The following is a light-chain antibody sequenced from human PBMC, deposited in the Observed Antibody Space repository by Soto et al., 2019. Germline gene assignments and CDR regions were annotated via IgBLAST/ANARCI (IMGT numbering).Light chain of an antibody. CDR2: DAL. CDR1: EGINNH. Sequence: DVRMTQSPSSLSASIGDRVTITCQASEGINNHLNWYQQKPGKAPKLLIYDALNLETGVPSRFSGSGSGTEFTFTISSLQPEDIATYYCQQYDNLLAFAQRTRLAIK. CDR3: QQYDNLLA. V-gene: IGKV1-33*01. J-gene: IGKJ5*01.